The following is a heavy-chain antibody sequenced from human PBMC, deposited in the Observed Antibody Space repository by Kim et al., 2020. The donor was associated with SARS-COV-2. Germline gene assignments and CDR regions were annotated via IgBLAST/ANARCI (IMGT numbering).Heavy chain of an antibody. CDR3: AKDWLAAAGTALPVYYYYYYGMDV. V-gene: IGHV3-9*01. D-gene: IGHD6-13*01. Sequence: GGSLRLSCAASGFTFDDYAMHWVRQAPGKGLEWVSGISWNSGSIGYADSVKGRFTISRDNAKNSLYLQMNSLRAEDTALYYCAKDWLAAAGTALPVYYYYYYGMDVWGQGTTVTVSS. CDR1: GFTFDDYA. CDR2: ISWNSGSI. J-gene: IGHJ6*02.